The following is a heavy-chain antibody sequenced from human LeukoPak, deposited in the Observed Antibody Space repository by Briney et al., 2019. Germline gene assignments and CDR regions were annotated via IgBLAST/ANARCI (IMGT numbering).Heavy chain of an antibody. J-gene: IGHJ4*02. D-gene: IGHD5-12*01. CDR1: GFTFDDYA. Sequence: GRSLRLSCAASGFTFDDYAMHWVRQAPGKGLEWVSGISWNSGSIGYADSVKGRLTISRDNAKNSLYLQMNSLRAEDTALYYCAKGRTRRGYSGYDLVDYWGQGTLVTVSS. V-gene: IGHV3-9*01. CDR2: ISWNSGSI. CDR3: AKGRTRRGYSGYDLVDY.